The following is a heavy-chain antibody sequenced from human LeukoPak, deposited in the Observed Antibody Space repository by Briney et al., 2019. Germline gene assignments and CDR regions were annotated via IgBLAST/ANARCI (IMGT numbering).Heavy chain of an antibody. D-gene: IGHD2-15*01. CDR3: AIPSSRSNNWFDP. V-gene: IGHV1-8*01. J-gene: IGHJ5*02. CDR2: MNPNSGNT. CDR1: GYTFTSYD. Sequence: ASVKVSCKASGYTFTSYDINWVRQATGQGLEWMGWMNPNSGNTGYAQKFQGRVTITRNTSISTAYMELSSLRSEDTAVYYCAIPSSRSNNWFDPWGQGTLVTVSS.